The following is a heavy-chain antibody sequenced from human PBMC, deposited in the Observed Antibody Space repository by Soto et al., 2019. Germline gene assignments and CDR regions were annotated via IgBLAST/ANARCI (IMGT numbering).Heavy chain of an antibody. V-gene: IGHV3-30*18. Sequence: GGSLRLSCAASGFTFSSYGMHWVRQAPGKGLEWVAVISYDGSNKNYVDSVKGRFTISRDNSKNTVYLQMDSLRVEDTAVYYCAKDTYYYVRSGYYTFDYWGQGT. J-gene: IGHJ4*02. CDR2: ISYDGSNK. CDR3: AKDTYYYVRSGYYTFDY. CDR1: GFTFSSYG. D-gene: IGHD3-22*01.